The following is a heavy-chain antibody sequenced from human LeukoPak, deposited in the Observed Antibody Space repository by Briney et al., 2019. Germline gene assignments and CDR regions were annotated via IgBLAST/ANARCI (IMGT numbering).Heavy chain of an antibody. CDR1: YW. V-gene: IGHV5-51*01. J-gene: IGHJ4*02. D-gene: IGHD5-18*01. CDR2: IYPGDSDT. Sequence: YWIGWVRQMPGKGLEWMGIIYPGDSDTRYSPSFQGQVTISADKSISTAYLQWSSLKASDTAMYYYARRSIRYGQFDYWGQGTLVTVSS. CDR3: ARRSIRYGQFDY.